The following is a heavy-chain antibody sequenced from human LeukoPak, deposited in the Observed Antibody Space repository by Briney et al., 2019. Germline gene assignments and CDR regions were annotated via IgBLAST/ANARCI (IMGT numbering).Heavy chain of an antibody. CDR3: AKASTRDLRRYNWFDP. J-gene: IGHJ5*02. CDR1: GFTFDDYA. D-gene: IGHD2-15*01. V-gene: IGHV3-9*01. Sequence: PGGSLRLSCAASGFTFDDYAMHWVRPAAGKGLEGVSGMSWNSGSIGYADSVKGRFTISRDNAKNSLYLQMNSLRAEDTALYYCAKASTRDLRRYNWFDPWGQGTLVTVSS. CDR2: MSWNSGSI.